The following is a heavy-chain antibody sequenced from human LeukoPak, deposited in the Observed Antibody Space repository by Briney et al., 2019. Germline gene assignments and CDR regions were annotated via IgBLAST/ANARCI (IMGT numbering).Heavy chain of an antibody. CDR3: ARGVTSWPQGPYHFDY. D-gene: IGHD2-2*01. CDR2: IESNGNEK. CDR1: GFTFNNYT. J-gene: IGHJ4*02. V-gene: IGHV3-30*02. Sequence: GGPLRLPCAASGFTFNNYTMNWVRQAPGKRLKWVASIESNGNEKYSSDSLKDRFTISRDNSKNTLYLQLNTVRPEDTAVFYCARGVTSWPQGPYHFDYWGQGILITVSS.